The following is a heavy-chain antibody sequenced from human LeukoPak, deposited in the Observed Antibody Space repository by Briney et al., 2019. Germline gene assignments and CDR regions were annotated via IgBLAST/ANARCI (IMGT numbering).Heavy chain of an antibody. Sequence: GGSLRLSCAASGFTFSSYSMNWVRQAPGKGLEWVSYISSSSSTIYCADSVKGRFSISRDNAKNSLYLQMNSLRDEDTAVYYCARFPTTMVRGVIIGSGMDVWGQGTTVTVSS. CDR2: ISSSSSTI. CDR1: GFTFSSYS. J-gene: IGHJ6*02. V-gene: IGHV3-48*02. CDR3: ARFPTTMVRGVIIGSGMDV. D-gene: IGHD3-10*01.